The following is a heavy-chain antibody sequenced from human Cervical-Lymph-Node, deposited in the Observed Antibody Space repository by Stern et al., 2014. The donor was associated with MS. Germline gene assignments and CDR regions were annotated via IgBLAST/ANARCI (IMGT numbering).Heavy chain of an antibody. CDR3: ARGPKFGAFDV. Sequence: QDQLVQSGTEVKKPGASVRVSCKTSGYSFVAYFLYWVRQAPGQGPEWMGRINPKSGATEYAAKIQGRVTLSRDTSLNTTYMDVSRLTSDDTAMYYCARGPKFGAFDVWGQGTIVSVSA. J-gene: IGHJ3*01. CDR2: INPKSGAT. D-gene: IGHD3-3*01. CDR1: GYSFVAYF. V-gene: IGHV1-2*06.